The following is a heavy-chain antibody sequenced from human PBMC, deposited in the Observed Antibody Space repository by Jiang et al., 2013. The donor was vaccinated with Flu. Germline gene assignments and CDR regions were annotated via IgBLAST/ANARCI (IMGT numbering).Heavy chain of an antibody. D-gene: IGHD3-10*01. CDR1: GGSISSGGYY. Sequence: GSGLVKPSQTLSLTCNVSGGSISSGGYYWNWIRQHPGKGPEWIGYIFYSGSTFYNPSLRGRATISVDTSKNQFSLTLTSVTAADTAVYFCAAGASGSYYTLHRFDFWGQGALVTVSS. CDR2: IFYSGST. J-gene: IGHJ4*02. V-gene: IGHV4-31*03. CDR3: AAGASGSYYTLHRFDF.